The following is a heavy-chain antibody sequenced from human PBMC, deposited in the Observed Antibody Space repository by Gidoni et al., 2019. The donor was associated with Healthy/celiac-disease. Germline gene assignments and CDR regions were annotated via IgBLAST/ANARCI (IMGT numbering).Heavy chain of an antibody. D-gene: IGHD2-2*01. J-gene: IGHJ4*02. CDR3: ATYCSSTSCYGY. CDR2: ISGSGGST. CDR1: GFIFSSYA. Sequence: EVQLLESGGCLVQPGGSLRLSCAASGFIFSSYARSWVRQDRGKGLAWVLVISGSGGSTFYADSVKGRFTISRDNSKNTLYLQMNSLRAEDTAVYYCATYCSSTSCYGYWGQGTLVTVSS. V-gene: IGHV3-23*01.